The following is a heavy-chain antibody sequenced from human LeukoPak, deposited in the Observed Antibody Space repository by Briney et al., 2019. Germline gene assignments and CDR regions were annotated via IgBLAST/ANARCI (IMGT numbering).Heavy chain of an antibody. J-gene: IGHJ4*02. V-gene: IGHV4-39*01. CDR1: GGSVSSSSYY. CDR2: VYYSGST. D-gene: IGHD6-19*01. Sequence: PSETLSLTCTVSGGSVSSSSYYWAWIRQPPGKGLEWIGSVYYSGSTYYNPSLKSRVTVSVDTSKNQFSLKLTSVTAADTAVYYCARPLPVAGTGGDFDYWGQGTLVTVSS. CDR3: ARPLPVAGTGGDFDY.